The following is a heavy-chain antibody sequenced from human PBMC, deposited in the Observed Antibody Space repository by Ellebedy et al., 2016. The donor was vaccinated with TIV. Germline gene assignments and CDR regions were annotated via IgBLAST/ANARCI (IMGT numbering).Heavy chain of an antibody. D-gene: IGHD3-10*01. CDR1: GYTLTSYD. V-gene: IGHV1-8*01. Sequence: ASVKVSCXASGYTLTSYDIKWVRQATGQGLEWMGWMNPNSGNTGYAQKFQGRVTMTRDTSISTAYMELSSLRSEDTAIYYCTRGMVRGRPDMDIWGQGTTVTVSS. CDR3: TRGMVRGRPDMDI. J-gene: IGHJ6*02. CDR2: MNPNSGNT.